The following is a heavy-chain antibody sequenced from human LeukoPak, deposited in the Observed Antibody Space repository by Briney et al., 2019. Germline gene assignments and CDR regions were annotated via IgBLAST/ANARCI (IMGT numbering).Heavy chain of an antibody. V-gene: IGHV3-30*18. Sequence: GRSLRLSCAASGFTFSSYGMHWVRQAPGKGLEWVAVISYDGSNKYYADSVKGRFTISRDNSKNTLYLQMNSLRAEDTAVYYCAKIEVEGSGWPSGDYWGQGTLVTVSS. CDR3: AKIEVEGSGWPSGDY. CDR2: ISYDGSNK. CDR1: GFTFSSYG. J-gene: IGHJ4*02. D-gene: IGHD6-19*01.